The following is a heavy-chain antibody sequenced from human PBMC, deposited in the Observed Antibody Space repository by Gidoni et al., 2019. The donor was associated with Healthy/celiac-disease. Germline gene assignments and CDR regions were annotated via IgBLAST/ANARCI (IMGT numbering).Heavy chain of an antibody. CDR2: IYYSGRT. CDR3: ARDLYDTLDY. Sequence: QVQLQESGPGLVTPSETLSLTCTVSGGSISSYYWSWIRQPPGKGLEWIGYIYYSGRTNYNPSLKSRVNISVETSKNQFSLKLSSVTAADTAVYYCARDLYDTLDYWGQGTLVTVSS. D-gene: IGHD5-12*01. CDR1: GGSISSYY. V-gene: IGHV4-59*01. J-gene: IGHJ4*02.